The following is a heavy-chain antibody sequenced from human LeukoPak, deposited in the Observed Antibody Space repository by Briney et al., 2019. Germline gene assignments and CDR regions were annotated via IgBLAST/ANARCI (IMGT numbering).Heavy chain of an antibody. V-gene: IGHV3-74*01. CDR2: INSDGSST. CDR1: GFTFSNYW. J-gene: IGHJ4*02. CDR3: ARDPSYYDSSGCDY. Sequence: GGSLRFSCAASGFTFSNYWMHWVRQAPGKGLVWVSRINSDGSSTSNADSVKGRFTISRDNAKNTLYLQMNSLRAEDTAVYYCARDPSYYDSSGCDYWGQGTLVTVSS. D-gene: IGHD3-22*01.